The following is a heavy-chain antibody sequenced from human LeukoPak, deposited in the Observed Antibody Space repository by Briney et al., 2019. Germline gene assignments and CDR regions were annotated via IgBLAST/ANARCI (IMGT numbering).Heavy chain of an antibody. Sequence: SGTLSLTCAVSGGSISSSNWWSWVRQPPGKGLEWIGEIYHSGSTNYNPSLKSRVTISVDKSKNQFSLKLSSVTAADTAVYYCARPYCHSTNCYKFDAFDIWGQGTMVTVSS. CDR1: GGSISSSNW. CDR3: ARPYCHSTNCYKFDAFDI. CDR2: IYHSGST. V-gene: IGHV4-4*02. D-gene: IGHD2-2*02. J-gene: IGHJ3*02.